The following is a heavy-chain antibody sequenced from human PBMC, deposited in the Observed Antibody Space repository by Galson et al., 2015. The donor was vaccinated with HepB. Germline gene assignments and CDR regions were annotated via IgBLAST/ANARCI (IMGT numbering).Heavy chain of an antibody. CDR3: ARDLAYYDFWSGQRNELLYYYYYGMDV. CDR1: GYTFTSYY. Sequence: SVKVSCKASGYTFTSYYMHWVRQAPGQGLEWMGIINPSGGSTSYAQKFQGRVTMTRDTSTSTVYMELSSLRSEDTAVYYCARDLAYYDFWSGQRNELLYYYYYGMDVWGQGTTVTVSS. V-gene: IGHV1-46*01. D-gene: IGHD3-3*01. CDR2: INPSGGST. J-gene: IGHJ6*02.